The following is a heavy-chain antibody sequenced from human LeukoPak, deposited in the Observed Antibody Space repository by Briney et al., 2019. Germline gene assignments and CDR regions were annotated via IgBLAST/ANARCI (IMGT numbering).Heavy chain of an antibody. CDR3: ARAPTGGYYYDSSGYLWGLNWFDP. J-gene: IGHJ5*02. CDR1: GGSFSGYY. Sequence: SETLSLTCAVYGGSFSGYYWSWIRQPPGKGLEWIGEINHSGSTNYNPSLKSRVTISVDTSKNQFSLKLSSVTAADTAVYYCARAPTGGYYYDSSGYLWGLNWFDPWGQGTLVTVSS. CDR2: INHSGST. D-gene: IGHD3-22*01. V-gene: IGHV4-34*01.